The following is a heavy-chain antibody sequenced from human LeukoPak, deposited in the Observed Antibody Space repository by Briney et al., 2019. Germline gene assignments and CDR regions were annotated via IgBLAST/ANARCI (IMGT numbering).Heavy chain of an antibody. CDR3: ARDPGTFYDSSGYLFDY. V-gene: IGHV3-21*01. CDR2: ISSSSSYI. Sequence: PGGSLRLSCAASGFTFSSYAMSWVRQAPGKGLEWVSSISSSSSYIYYADSVKGRFTISRDNAKNSLYLQMNSLRAEDTAVYYCARDPGTFYDSSGYLFDYWGQGTLVTVSS. CDR1: GFTFSSYA. J-gene: IGHJ4*02. D-gene: IGHD3-22*01.